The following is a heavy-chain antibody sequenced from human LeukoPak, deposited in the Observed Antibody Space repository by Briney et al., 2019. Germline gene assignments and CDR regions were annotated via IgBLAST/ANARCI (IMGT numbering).Heavy chain of an antibody. J-gene: IGHJ4*02. D-gene: IGHD6-13*01. V-gene: IGHV1-8*01. CDR3: TRGLRREQQLLRAFDD. CDR2: MNPNSGNT. Sequence: APVKVSCKASGYTFSSYDINWVRQATGQGLEWMGWMNPNSGNTGYAQKFQGRVSMTSNTSISTAYMELSSLRSEDTAVYYCTRGLRREQQLLRAFDDWGQGTLVTVSS. CDR1: GYTFSSYD.